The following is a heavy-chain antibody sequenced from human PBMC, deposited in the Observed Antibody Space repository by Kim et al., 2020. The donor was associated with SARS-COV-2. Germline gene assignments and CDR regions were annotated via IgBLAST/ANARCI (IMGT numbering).Heavy chain of an antibody. V-gene: IGHV4-59*01. D-gene: IGHD2-15*01. Sequence: SETLSLTCTVSGGSISSYYWSWIRQPPGKGLEWIGYIYYSGSTNYNPSLKSRVTISVDTSKNQFSLKLSSVTAADTAVYYCARDKVFCSGGSCYAHYYYGMDVWGQGTTVTVSS. CDR2: IYYSGST. CDR1: GGSISSYY. J-gene: IGHJ6*02. CDR3: ARDKVFCSGGSCYAHYYYGMDV.